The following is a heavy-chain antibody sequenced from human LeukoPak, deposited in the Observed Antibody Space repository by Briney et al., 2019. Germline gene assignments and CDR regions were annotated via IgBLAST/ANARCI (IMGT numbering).Heavy chain of an antibody. CDR3: ARDLEGIDSRSWYSYYYMDV. J-gene: IGHJ6*03. D-gene: IGHD6-13*01. CDR1: GFTVSSNY. Sequence: GSLRLSCAASGFTVSSNYMNWIRQPPGKGLEWIGSIYYSGSTYYNPSLKSRVTMSVDTSKNQFSLKLTSVTAADTAVYYCARDLEGIDSRSWYSYYYMDVWVKGTTVTVSS. CDR2: IYYSGST. V-gene: IGHV4-39*07.